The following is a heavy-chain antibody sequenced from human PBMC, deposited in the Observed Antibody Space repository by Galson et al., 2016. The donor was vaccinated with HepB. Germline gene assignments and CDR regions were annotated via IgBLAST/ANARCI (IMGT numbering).Heavy chain of an antibody. CDR1: GGPFTDYY. CDR3: ASLWPICGDDGYLPYHFYF. Sequence: SETLSLTCTVYGGPFTDYYWTWIRQPPGKGLEWIGEINHTGSAKYSPSLKSRVTMSVDTSKSLFSLKLNSVTAAATAAYSCASLWPICGDDGYLPYHFYFWGQGTLVTVSA. D-gene: IGHD2-21*01. V-gene: IGHV4-34*01. CDR2: INHTGSA. J-gene: IGHJ4*02.